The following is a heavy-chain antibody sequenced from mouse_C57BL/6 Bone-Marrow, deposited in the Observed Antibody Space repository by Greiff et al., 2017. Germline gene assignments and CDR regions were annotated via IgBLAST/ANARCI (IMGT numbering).Heavy chain of an antibody. J-gene: IGHJ2*01. CDR1: GFNIKDYY. V-gene: IGHV14-2*01. CDR3: ASDDGYPIFDY. D-gene: IGHD2-3*01. CDR2: IDPEDGET. Sequence: EVQLQESGAELVKPGASVKLSCTASGFNIKDYYMHWVKQRTEQGLEWIGRIDPEDGETNYAPKFKGKATITADTSSNTAYLQLRSLTSEDPAVYYCASDDGYPIFDYWGQGTTLTVSS.